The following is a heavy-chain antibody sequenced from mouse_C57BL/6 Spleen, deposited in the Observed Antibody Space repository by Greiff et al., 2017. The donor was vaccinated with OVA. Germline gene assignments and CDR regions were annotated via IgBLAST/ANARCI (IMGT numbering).Heavy chain of an antibody. Sequence: QVQLKQSGAELVRPGASVTLSCKASGYTFTDYEMHWVKQTPVHGLEWIGAIDPETGGTAYNQKFKGKAILTADKSSSTAYMELRSLTSEDSAVYYCTRTHNGAMDYWGQGTSVTVSS. CDR1: GYTFTDYE. J-gene: IGHJ4*01. CDR2: IDPETGGT. V-gene: IGHV1-15*01. CDR3: TRTHNGAMDY.